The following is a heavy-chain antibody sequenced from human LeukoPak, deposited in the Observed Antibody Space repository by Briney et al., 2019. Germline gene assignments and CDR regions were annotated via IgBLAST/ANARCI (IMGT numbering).Heavy chain of an antibody. CDR1: GYTSTSYY. CDR2: INPSGGST. J-gene: IGHJ5*02. Sequence: GASVKVSCKASGYTSTSYYMHWVRQAPGQGLKWMGIINPSGGSTSYAQKFQGRVTMTRDTSTSTVYMELSSLRSEDTAVYYCARDSSGWYGVLNWFDPWGQGTLVTVSS. D-gene: IGHD6-19*01. V-gene: IGHV1-46*01. CDR3: ARDSSGWYGVLNWFDP.